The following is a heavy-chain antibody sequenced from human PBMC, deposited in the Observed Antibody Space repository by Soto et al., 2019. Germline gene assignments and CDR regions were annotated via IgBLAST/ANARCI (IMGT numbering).Heavy chain of an antibody. CDR2: ISAHNGNT. Sequence: QVHLVQSGAEVKKPGASVKVSCKASGYTFTSYGITWVRQAPGQGLEWMGWISAHNGNTDYARKLQGRVIVTRYTPTSSACRELRGLGFEVPAVYYCARGRFGEYWGQGAMVTVSS. V-gene: IGHV1-18*01. CDR1: GYTFTSYG. J-gene: IGHJ4*02. D-gene: IGHD3-10*01. CDR3: ARGRFGEY.